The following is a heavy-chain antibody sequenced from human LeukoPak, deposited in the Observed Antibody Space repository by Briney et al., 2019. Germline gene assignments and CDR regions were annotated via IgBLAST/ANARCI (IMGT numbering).Heavy chain of an antibody. CDR3: AKAGGNYVFDY. CDR2: ISSSSSYI. D-gene: IGHD1-7*01. CDR1: GFTFSSYS. V-gene: IGHV3-21*04. J-gene: IGHJ4*02. Sequence: PGGSLRLSCAASGFTFSSYSMNWVRQAPGKGLEWVSSISSSSSYIYYADSVKGRFTTSRDNSKNTLHLQMNSLRAEDSAIYYCAKAGGNYVFDYWGQGTLVTVSS.